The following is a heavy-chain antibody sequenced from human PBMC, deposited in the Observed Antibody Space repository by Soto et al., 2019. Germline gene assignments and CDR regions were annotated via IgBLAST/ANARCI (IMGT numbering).Heavy chain of an antibody. V-gene: IGHV3-48*02. D-gene: IGHD3-22*01. CDR1: GFTFRSYS. CDR3: ARDENYYDSSGCGY. J-gene: IGHJ4*02. Sequence: ESLKISCAASGFTFRSYSMNWVRQAPGKGLEWVSYISGSSSSKYYADSVKGRFTISRDNAKNSLYLQMNSLRDEDTAVYYCARDENYYDSSGCGYWGQGTQVTVSS. CDR2: ISGSSSSK.